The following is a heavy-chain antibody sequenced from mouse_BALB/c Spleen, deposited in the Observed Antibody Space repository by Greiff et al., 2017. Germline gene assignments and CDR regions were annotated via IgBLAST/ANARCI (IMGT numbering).Heavy chain of an antibody. V-gene: IGHV2-9*02. CDR3: ASPIYYDYGRFAY. D-gene: IGHD2-4*01. Sequence: QVQLKESGPGLVAPSQSLSITCTVSGFSLTSYGVHWVRQPPGKGLEWLGVIWAGGSTNYNSALMSRLSISKDNSKSQVFLKMNSLQANDTAIYYCASPIYYDYGRFAYWGQGTLVTVSA. CDR1: GFSLTSYG. J-gene: IGHJ3*01. CDR2: IWAGGST.